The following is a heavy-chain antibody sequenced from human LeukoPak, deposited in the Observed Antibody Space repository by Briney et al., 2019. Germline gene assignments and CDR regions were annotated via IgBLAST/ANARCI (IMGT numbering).Heavy chain of an antibody. J-gene: IGHJ4*02. CDR1: GFTFSSYA. CDR2: ISYDGSNK. CDR3: ARTTEVLLWFGELEY. V-gene: IGHV3-30*04. Sequence: GRSLRLSCAASGFTFSSYAMHWVRQAPDKGLEWVAVISYDGSNKYYADSVKGRFTISRDNSKNTLYLQMNSLRAEDTAVYYCARTTEVLLWFGELEYWGQGTLVTVSS. D-gene: IGHD3-10*01.